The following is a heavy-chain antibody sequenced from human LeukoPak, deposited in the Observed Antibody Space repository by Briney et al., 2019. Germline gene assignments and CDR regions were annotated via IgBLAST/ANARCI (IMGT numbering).Heavy chain of an antibody. D-gene: IGHD6-6*01. CDR3: ARDVFRIAARSLYYYYMDV. J-gene: IGHJ6*03. Sequence: ASVKVSCKASGGTFSSYAISWVRQAPGQGLEWMGGIIPIFGTANYAQKFQGRVTITADKSTSTAYMELSSLRSEDTAVYYCARDVFRIAARSLYYYYMDVWGKGTTVTVSS. CDR1: GGTFSSYA. V-gene: IGHV1-69*06. CDR2: IIPIFGTA.